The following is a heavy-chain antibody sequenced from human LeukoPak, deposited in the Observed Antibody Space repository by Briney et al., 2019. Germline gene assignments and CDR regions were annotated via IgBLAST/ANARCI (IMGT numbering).Heavy chain of an antibody. CDR3: ARDGGPYGKPIDY. CDR2: IYYSGST. D-gene: IGHD3-10*01. V-gene: IGHV4-59*11. J-gene: IGHJ4*02. CDR1: GGSISSHY. Sequence: SETLSLTCTVSGGSISSHYWSWIRQPPGKGLEWIGYIYYSGSTNYNPSLKSRVTISVDTSKNQFSLKLSSVTAADTAVYYCARDGGPYGKPIDYWDQGTLVTVSS.